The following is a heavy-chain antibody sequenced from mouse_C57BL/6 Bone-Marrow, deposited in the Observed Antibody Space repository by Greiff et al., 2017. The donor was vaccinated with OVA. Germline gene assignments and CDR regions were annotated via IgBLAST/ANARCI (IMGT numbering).Heavy chain of an antibody. CDR2: IWSGGST. V-gene: IGHV2-2*01. CDR1: GFSLTSYG. Sequence: VKLMESGPGLVQPSQCLSITCTVSGFSLTSYGVHWVRQSPGKGLEWLGVIWSGGSTDYYAAFISRLSISKDNSKSQVFFKMNSLQADDTAIYYCASYSNSTMDYWGQGTSVTVSS. J-gene: IGHJ4*01. CDR3: ASYSNSTMDY. D-gene: IGHD2-5*01.